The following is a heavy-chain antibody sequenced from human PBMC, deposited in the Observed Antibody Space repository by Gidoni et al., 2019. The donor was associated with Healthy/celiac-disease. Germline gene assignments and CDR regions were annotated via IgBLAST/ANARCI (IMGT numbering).Heavy chain of an antibody. D-gene: IGHD6-13*01. V-gene: IGHV3-30-3*01. CDR1: GFTFRSYA. CDR3: ARDAGYSSSWYPTRYYYYGMDV. CDR2: ISYDGSNK. J-gene: IGHJ6*02. Sequence: QVQLVESGGGVVQPGRSLRLSCAASGFTFRSYAMHWVRQAPGKGLEWVAVISYDGSNKYYADSVKGRFTISRDNSKNTLYLQMNSLRAEDTAVYYCARDAGYSSSWYPTRYYYYGMDVWGQGTTVTVSS.